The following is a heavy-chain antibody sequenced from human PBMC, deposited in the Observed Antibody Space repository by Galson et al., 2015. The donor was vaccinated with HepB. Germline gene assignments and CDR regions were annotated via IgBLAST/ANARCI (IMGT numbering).Heavy chain of an antibody. CDR3: AYGVDV. CDR2: TYYRSRRYN. J-gene: IGHJ6*02. V-gene: IGHV6-1*01. Sequence: CAISGDRVSSHSAVWNWIRQSPSRGLEWLGRTYYRSRRYNDYAVAVKSRISINADKSKNQVSLQLNSVTPDDTAVYYCAYGVDVWGQGTRVTVS. CDR1: GDRVSSHSAV.